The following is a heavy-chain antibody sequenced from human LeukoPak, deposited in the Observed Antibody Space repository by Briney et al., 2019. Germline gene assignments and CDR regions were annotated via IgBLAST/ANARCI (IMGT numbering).Heavy chain of an antibody. Sequence: GGSLRLSCAASGITFSSYWMSWVRQAPGKGLEWVANIKQDGSEKYYVDSVKGRFTISRDNAKNSLYLQMNSLRAEDTAVYYCARAGVYYYDAFDIWGQGTMVTVSS. CDR1: GITFSSYW. V-gene: IGHV3-7*01. J-gene: IGHJ3*02. CDR2: IKQDGSEK. CDR3: ARAGVYYYDAFDI. D-gene: IGHD3-10*01.